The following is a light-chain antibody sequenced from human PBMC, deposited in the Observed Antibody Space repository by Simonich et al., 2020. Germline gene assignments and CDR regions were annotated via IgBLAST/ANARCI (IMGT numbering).Light chain of an antibody. J-gene: IGKJ5*01. Sequence: DIHMTQSPSSLSASVGDIVTITCQASHDIGNYLNWYQQKPVKAPKLLIYDASNLETWFPSRFSGSGSGTDFTFTISSLQPEDIATYYCQQYDNLPITFGQGTRLEIK. CDR1: HDIGNY. CDR3: QQYDNLPIT. V-gene: IGKV1-33*01. CDR2: DAS.